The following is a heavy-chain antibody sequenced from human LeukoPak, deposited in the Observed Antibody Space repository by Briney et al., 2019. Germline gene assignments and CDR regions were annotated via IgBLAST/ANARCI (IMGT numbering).Heavy chain of an antibody. Sequence: SETLSLTCTVSGGSISSYYWSWIRQPPGKGLEWIGYIYYSGSTNYNPSLKSRVTISVDTSKNQFYLKLSSVTAADTAVYYCASSRWYYYMDVWGKGTTVTVSS. V-gene: IGHV4-59*01. CDR1: GGSISSYY. CDR2: IYYSGST. J-gene: IGHJ6*03. CDR3: ASSRWYYYMDV. D-gene: IGHD2-15*01.